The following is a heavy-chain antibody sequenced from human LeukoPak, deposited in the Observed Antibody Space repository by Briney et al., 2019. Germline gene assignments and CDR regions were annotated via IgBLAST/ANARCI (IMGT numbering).Heavy chain of an antibody. CDR3: ARDQGDDGDYAADY. Sequence: GASVKVSCKASGYTFTSYGISWVRQAPGQWLEWMGWISAYNGNTNYAQKLQGRVTMTTDTSTSTAYMELRSLRSDDTAVYYCARDQGDDGDYAADYWGQGTLVTVSS. J-gene: IGHJ4*02. V-gene: IGHV1-18*01. CDR2: ISAYNGNT. CDR1: GYTFTSYG. D-gene: IGHD4-17*01.